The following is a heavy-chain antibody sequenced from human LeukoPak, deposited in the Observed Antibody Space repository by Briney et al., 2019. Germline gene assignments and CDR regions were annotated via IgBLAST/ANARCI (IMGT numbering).Heavy chain of an antibody. Sequence: SETLSLTCTVSGYSISSGFFWGWIRQPPGKGLEWIGSIYHSGTTYYNPSLKSRVTISVDTAKNPFSMRLNSVTAADTAVYYCARPPDHRDYGAAFDWWGQGTLVTVSS. V-gene: IGHV4-38-2*02. CDR2: IYHSGTT. CDR3: ARPPDHRDYGAAFDW. J-gene: IGHJ4*02. D-gene: IGHD4-17*01. CDR1: GYSISSGFF.